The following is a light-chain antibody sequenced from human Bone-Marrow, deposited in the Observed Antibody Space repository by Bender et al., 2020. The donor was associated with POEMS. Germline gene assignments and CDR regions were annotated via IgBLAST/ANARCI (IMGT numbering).Light chain of an antibody. Sequence: QAGLTQPPSMSKGLRQTATLTCTGNSDNVGDQGASWLQQHQGHPPKLLSHRNNNRPSGISERFSASRSGNTVSLTISGLQPEDEADYNCTAWDSSLRVWMFGGGTRLTVL. J-gene: IGLJ3*02. CDR2: RNN. CDR3: TAWDSSLRVWM. V-gene: IGLV10-54*01. CDR1: SDNVGDQG.